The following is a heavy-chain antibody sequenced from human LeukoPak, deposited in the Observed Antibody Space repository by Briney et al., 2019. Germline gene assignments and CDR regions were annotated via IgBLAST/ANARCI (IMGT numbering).Heavy chain of an antibody. D-gene: IGHD6-13*01. Sequence: PSETLSLTCTVSGGSISSGSYYWGWIRQPPGKGLEWIGNIYYSGSTYYNPPLKSRVTISVDTSKNQFSLKLSSVTAADTAVYYCARRSAGNHRNLNFDFWGQGTLVTVSS. V-gene: IGHV4-39*01. CDR1: GGSISSGSYY. J-gene: IGHJ4*02. CDR3: ARRSAGNHRNLNFDF. CDR2: IYYSGST.